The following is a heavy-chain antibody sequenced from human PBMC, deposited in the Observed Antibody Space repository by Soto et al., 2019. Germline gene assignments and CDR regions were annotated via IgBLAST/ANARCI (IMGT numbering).Heavy chain of an antibody. Sequence: GGSLRLSCEVSGFTLTSYGMNWVRQAPDKGLEWVSTIGRGGDTFYADSVRGRFTISRDNSKNTLFLQMNSLRAEDTALYFCAKDGTTAGIHYYGMDIWGQGTTVTVSS. CDR1: GFTLTSYG. CDR3: AKDGTTAGIHYYGMDI. CDR2: IGRGGDT. J-gene: IGHJ6*02. V-gene: IGHV3-23*01. D-gene: IGHD1-1*01.